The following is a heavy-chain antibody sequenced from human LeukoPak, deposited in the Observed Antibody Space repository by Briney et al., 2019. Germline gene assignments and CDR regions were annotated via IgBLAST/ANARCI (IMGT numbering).Heavy chain of an antibody. CDR2: ISAYNGNT. CDR1: GYTFTSYG. D-gene: IGHD5-12*01. V-gene: IGHV1-18*01. CDR3: ARGRYSGYDFARWVFDY. J-gene: IGHJ4*02. Sequence: GASVTASFQASGYTFTSYGISWVRQAPGQGLEWMGWISAYNGNTNYAQKLQGRVTMTTDTSTSTAYMELRSLRSDDTAVYYCARGRYSGYDFARWVFDYWGQGTLVTVSS.